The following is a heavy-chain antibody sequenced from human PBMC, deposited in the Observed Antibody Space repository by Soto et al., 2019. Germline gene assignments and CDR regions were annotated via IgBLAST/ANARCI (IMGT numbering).Heavy chain of an antibody. CDR2: VSYSGRT. CDR3: ARLQYTVVSAIGC. Sequence: EPLSLTCTVSGGSISSYDWNWIRQPQGQGLELIGYVSYSGRTNYNPSLKSRVNMLVDKSKNQFYLNLTSVTAADTAVYYCARLQYTVVSAIGCWGQGTMVTVSS. V-gene: IGHV4-59*03. D-gene: IGHD2-21*02. J-gene: IGHJ4*01. CDR1: GGSISSYD.